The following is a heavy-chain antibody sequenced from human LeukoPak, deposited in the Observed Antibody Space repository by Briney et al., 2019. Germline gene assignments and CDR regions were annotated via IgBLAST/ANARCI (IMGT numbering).Heavy chain of an antibody. V-gene: IGHV3-30*04. CDR3: ARESGFMMVGEINADNWFDP. D-gene: IGHD3-3*01. J-gene: IGHJ5*02. CDR2: ISDDGSKR. Sequence: GGSLRLSCSGAGFTFRDSAFHWVRQAPGKGLEWVAVISDDGSKRFYADSMKGRFTISRDNSRDTLYLHMQTLRPEDSAVYYCARESGFMMVGEINADNWFDPWGQGTPVTVSS. CDR1: GFTFRDSA.